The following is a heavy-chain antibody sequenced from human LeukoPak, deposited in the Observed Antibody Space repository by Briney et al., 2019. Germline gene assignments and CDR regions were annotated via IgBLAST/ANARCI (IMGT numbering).Heavy chain of an antibody. V-gene: IGHV3-23*01. CDR2: ISGSGDNT. CDR3: ASTGTLGYCSSTSCFDDAFDI. CDR1: GFTFSSYA. J-gene: IGHJ3*02. D-gene: IGHD2-2*01. Sequence: PGGSLRLSCAVSGFTFSSYAMSWVRQAPGKGLEWVSTISGSGDNTYYADSVRGRFTISRDNSKNTLYLQMNSLRAEDTAVYYCASTGTLGYCSSTSCFDDAFDIWGQGTMVTVSS.